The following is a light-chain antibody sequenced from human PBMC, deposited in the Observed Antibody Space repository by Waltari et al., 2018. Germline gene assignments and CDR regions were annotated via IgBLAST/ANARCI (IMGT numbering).Light chain of an antibody. J-gene: IGLJ3*02. CDR3: LLSYSDARV. V-gene: IGLV7-46*01. CDR2: DTN. CDR1: PGALTTGPY. Sequence: QAVVTQEPSLTVSPGGTATLTCGSRPGALTTGPYPSWLQQKPAQAPRTLIYDTNNKHSWTPARFSGSLLGGKAALTLSGAQPEDEAEYYCLLSYSDARVFGGGTKVTVL.